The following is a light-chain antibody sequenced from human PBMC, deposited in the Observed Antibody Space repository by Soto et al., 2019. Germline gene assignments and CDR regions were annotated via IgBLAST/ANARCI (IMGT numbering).Light chain of an antibody. J-gene: IGLJ1*01. V-gene: IGLV1-51*01. CDR1: SSNIWGNS. Sequence: QSVLTQPPSVSAAPGQRVTIPCSGSSSNIWGNSVSWYQQLPGTAPKLLIYDDDKRTSGIPDRFSGSKSGTSATLGITGFQTGDEADYYCGSWDSSLSAYVFGTGTKVTVL. CDR2: DDD. CDR3: GSWDSSLSAYV.